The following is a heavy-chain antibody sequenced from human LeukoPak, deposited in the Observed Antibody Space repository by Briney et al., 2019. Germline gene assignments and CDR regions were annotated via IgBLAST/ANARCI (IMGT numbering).Heavy chain of an antibody. Sequence: ASVKVSCKASGYTFTSYDINWVRQATGQGLEWMGWMNPNSGNTGYAQKFQGRVTMPRNTSISTAYMELSSLRSEDTAVYYCARAPTYYDFWSGSYVYYYYMDVWGKGTTVTVSS. CDR2: MNPNSGNT. V-gene: IGHV1-8*01. CDR1: GYTFTSYD. D-gene: IGHD3-3*01. J-gene: IGHJ6*03. CDR3: ARAPTYYDFWSGSYVYYYYMDV.